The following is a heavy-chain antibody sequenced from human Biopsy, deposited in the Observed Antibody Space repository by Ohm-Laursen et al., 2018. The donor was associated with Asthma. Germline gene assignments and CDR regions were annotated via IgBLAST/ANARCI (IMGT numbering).Heavy chain of an antibody. V-gene: IGHV1-3*01. CDR1: GYSFATNA. J-gene: IGHJ6*02. D-gene: IGHD5-12*01. Sequence: GASVKVSCKPSGYSFATNAMHWVRQAPGQRPEWMGWSNPGNGNAKVSEKFQGRVSITRDTSATTAYLEVSSLTSEDTAVYYCARSAETYSGFDSNYYGMDVWGQGTRVTVSS. CDR3: ARSAETYSGFDSNYYGMDV. CDR2: SNPGNGNA.